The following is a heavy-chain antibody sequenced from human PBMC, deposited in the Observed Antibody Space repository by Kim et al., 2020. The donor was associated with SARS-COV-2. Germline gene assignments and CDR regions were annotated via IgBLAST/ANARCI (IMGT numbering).Heavy chain of an antibody. J-gene: IGHJ6*02. V-gene: IGHV4-34*01. Sequence: SETLSLTCAVYGGSFSGYYWSWIRQPPGKGLEWIGEINHSGSTNYNPSLKSRVTISVDTSKNQFSLKLSSVTAADTAVYYCARGRVMYSSSWVYYYYGMDVWGQGTTVTVSS. CDR1: GGSFSGYY. CDR3: ARGRVMYSSSWVYYYYGMDV. D-gene: IGHD6-13*01. CDR2: INHSGST.